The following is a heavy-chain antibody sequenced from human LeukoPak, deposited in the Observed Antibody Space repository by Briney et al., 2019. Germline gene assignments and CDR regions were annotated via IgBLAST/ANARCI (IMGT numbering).Heavy chain of an antibody. V-gene: IGHV1-18*01. D-gene: IGHD4/OR15-4a*01. J-gene: IGHJ4*02. CDR1: GYTFTSYG. Sequence: GASVKVSCKASGYTFTSYGISWVRQAPGPGIEWMGWGRTYNGNTNYAQKLQDRVTMTTDTSTSTAYMELRRLRSDDTAVYYCARDQDRSGWCYGSFDYWGQGTLVTVSS. CDR2: GRTYNGNT. CDR3: ARDQDRSGWCYGSFDY.